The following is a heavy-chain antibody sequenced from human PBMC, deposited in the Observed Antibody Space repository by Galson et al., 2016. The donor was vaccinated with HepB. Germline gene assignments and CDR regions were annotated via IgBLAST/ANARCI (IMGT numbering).Heavy chain of an antibody. Sequence: SETLSLTCAVSGGSITSTNWWNWVRQPPGKGLEWIGEIYHSGTTNYHPSLKSRITISVDKSKNQSSLKLSSVTAADTAVYYCARGSSTWTHLPDYWGQGILVTVSS. J-gene: IGHJ4*02. CDR3: ARGSSTWTHLPDY. CDR1: GGSITSTNW. V-gene: IGHV4-4*02. CDR2: IYHSGTT. D-gene: IGHD2-2*01.